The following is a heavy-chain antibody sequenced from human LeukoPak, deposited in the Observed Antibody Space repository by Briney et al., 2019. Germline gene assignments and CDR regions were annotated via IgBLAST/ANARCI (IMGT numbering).Heavy chain of an antibody. CDR1: GGSISSGGHY. CDR3: ASSTPYYYYYGMDV. D-gene: IGHD2/OR15-2a*01. CDR2: IYYSGST. J-gene: IGHJ6*02. Sequence: SETLSLTCTVSGGSISSGGHYWSWIRQHPGKGLEWIGYIYYSGSTYYNPSLKSRVTISVDTSKNQFSLKLSSVTAADTAVYYCASSTPYYYYYGMDVWGQGTTVTVSS. V-gene: IGHV4-31*03.